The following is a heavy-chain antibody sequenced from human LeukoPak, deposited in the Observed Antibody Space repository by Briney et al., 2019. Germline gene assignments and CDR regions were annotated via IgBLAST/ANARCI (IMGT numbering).Heavy chain of an antibody. CDR1: GGSITNTNY. CDR3: AKATHPYSSDFDC. CDR2: VNLQGST. D-gene: IGHD3-22*01. J-gene: IGHJ4*02. V-gene: IGHV4-4*02. Sequence: SGTLSLTCGVSGGSITNTNYWTWVRQPPGKGLEWIGEVNLQGSTNYNPSLMGRVAISVDTSENQFSLKLSSVTAVDTAVYYCAKATHPYSSDFDCWGLGTLVTVSS.